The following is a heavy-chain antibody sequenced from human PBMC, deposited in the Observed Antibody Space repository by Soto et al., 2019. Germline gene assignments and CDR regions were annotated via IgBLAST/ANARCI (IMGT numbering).Heavy chain of an antibody. CDR1: WITFSSYN. Sequence: GGALGLSPATPWITFSSYNIKWGPPAPGEGVDWVSSISSSSSYIYYADSLKGRSTISRDNTKNSLYLQMNSLRAEDTAVYYCARDVTSSTYYYLSPGGFDPWGQGTLVTVSS. D-gene: IGHD3-22*01. CDR2: ISSSSSYI. CDR3: ARDVTSSTYYYLSPGGFDP. V-gene: IGHV3-21*01. J-gene: IGHJ5*02.